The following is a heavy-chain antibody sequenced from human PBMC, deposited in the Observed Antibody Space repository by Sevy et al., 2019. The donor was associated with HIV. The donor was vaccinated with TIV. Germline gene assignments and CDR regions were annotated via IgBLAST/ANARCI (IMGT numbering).Heavy chain of an antibody. D-gene: IGHD3-22*01. CDR3: AKNDITMIVVVIISSFDY. CDR2: ISGSGGST. Sequence: GGSLRLSCAASGFTFSSYAMSWVRQAPGKGLEWVSAISGSGGSTYYADSVKGRFTISRDNSKNTLYLQMNSLRAEDTAVYYCAKNDITMIVVVIISSFDYWGQGTLLTVSS. V-gene: IGHV3-23*01. CDR1: GFTFSSYA. J-gene: IGHJ4*02.